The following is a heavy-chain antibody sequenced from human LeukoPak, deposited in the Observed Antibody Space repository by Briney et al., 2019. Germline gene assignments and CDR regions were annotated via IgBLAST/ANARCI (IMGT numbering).Heavy chain of an antibody. Sequence: SETLSLTCAVYGGSFSGYYWSWIRQPPGKGLEWIGEINHSGSTNYDPSLKSRVTISVDTSKNQFSLKLSSVTAADTAMYYCARLYYYESSGYWNYFDYWDQGTLVTVSS. D-gene: IGHD3-22*01. CDR1: GGSFSGYY. CDR3: ARLYYYESSGYWNYFDY. CDR2: INHSGST. J-gene: IGHJ4*02. V-gene: IGHV4-34*01.